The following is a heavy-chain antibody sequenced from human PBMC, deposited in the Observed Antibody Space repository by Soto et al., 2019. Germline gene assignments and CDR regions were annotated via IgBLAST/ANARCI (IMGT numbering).Heavy chain of an antibody. J-gene: IGHJ6*02. CDR3: ARAGVPIVVVPAAISTPRRPHYYYGMDV. Sequence: TSETLSLTCAVYGGSFSGYYWSWIRQPPGKGLEWIGEINHSGSTNYNPSLKSRVTISVDTSKNQFSLKLSSVTAADTAVYYCARAGVPIVVVPAAISTPRRPHYYYGMDVWGQGTTVTVSS. D-gene: IGHD2-2*02. CDR1: GGSFSGYY. CDR2: INHSGST. V-gene: IGHV4-34*01.